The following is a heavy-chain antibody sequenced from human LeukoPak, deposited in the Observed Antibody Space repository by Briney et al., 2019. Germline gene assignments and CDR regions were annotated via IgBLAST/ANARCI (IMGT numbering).Heavy chain of an antibody. D-gene: IGHD1-26*01. Sequence: GASVKVSCKASGGTFSSYAISWVRQAPGQGLEWMGGIIPIFGTANYAQKFQGRVTITTDESTSTAYTELSSLRSEDTAVYYCARDPRGSSFRHGDAFDIWGQGTMVTVSS. CDR2: IIPIFGTA. CDR1: GGTFSSYA. CDR3: ARDPRGSSFRHGDAFDI. V-gene: IGHV1-69*05. J-gene: IGHJ3*02.